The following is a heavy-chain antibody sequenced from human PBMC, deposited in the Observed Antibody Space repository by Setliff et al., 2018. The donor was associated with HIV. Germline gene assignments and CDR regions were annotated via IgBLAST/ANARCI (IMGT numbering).Heavy chain of an antibody. D-gene: IGHD1-26*01. J-gene: IGHJ3*02. CDR2: INPKSGNT. Sequence: ASVKVSCKASGYTLTDFDIYWMRQASGQGLEWLGWINPKSGNTAYAQSFQGRVTLTTNTAIGTVDMELSSLSSEDTAVYYCTRWIVGSSNIFAFDIWGQGTLVTVSS. CDR3: TRWIVGSSNIFAFDI. CDR1: GYTLTDFD. V-gene: IGHV1-8*01.